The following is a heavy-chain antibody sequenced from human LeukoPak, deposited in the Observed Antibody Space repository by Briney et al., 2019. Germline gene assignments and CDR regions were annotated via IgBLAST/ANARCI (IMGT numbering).Heavy chain of an antibody. CDR3: ARPTLQTLGA. D-gene: IGHD3-10*01. Sequence: ASVKVSCKASGYTFTDYYLRWVRQAPGQGLEWMGWINPNSGGTNYAQKFQGRVTMTRDTSVSTAYMEVSSLRPDDTAVYYCARPTLQTLGAWGQGTLVTVSS. J-gene: IGHJ5*02. V-gene: IGHV1-2*02. CDR1: GYTFTDYY. CDR2: INPNSGGT.